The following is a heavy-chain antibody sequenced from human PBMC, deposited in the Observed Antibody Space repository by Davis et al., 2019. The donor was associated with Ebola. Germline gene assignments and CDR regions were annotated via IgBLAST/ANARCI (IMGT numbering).Heavy chain of an antibody. D-gene: IGHD6-6*01. Sequence: SETLSLTCTVSGGSISSSSYYWGWIRQPPGKGLEWIESIYYSGSTYYNPSLKSRVTISVDTSKNQFSLKLSSVTAADTAVYYCARLSSSEPPGDYWGQGTLVTVSS. J-gene: IGHJ4*02. V-gene: IGHV4-39*01. CDR1: GGSISSSSYY. CDR2: IYYSGST. CDR3: ARLSSSEPPGDY.